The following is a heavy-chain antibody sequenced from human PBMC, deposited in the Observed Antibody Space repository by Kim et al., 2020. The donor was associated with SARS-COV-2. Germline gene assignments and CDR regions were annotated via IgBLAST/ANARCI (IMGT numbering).Heavy chain of an antibody. CDR1: GFTFSNSA. CDR3: AASSSTPNGYYGMDV. D-gene: IGHD2-2*01. V-gene: IGHV1-58*01. CDR2: IVPGSGHT. Sequence: SVKVSCKASGFTFSNSAVQWVRQPRGRRLEWIGWIVPGSGHTDYAQKFQERVIITRDMSTSAAYMELSSLRSEDTAVYYCAASSSTPNGYYGMDVWGQGTTVTVSS. J-gene: IGHJ6*02.